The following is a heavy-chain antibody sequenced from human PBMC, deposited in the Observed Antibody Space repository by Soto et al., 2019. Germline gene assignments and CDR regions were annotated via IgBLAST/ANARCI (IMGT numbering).Heavy chain of an antibody. CDR3: VSAPPHTYYYVSRGPRGFLL. V-gene: IGHV1-2*02. CDR1: GYTFTGYY. CDR2: INPNSGGT. Sequence: QVQLVQSGAEVKKPGASVKVSCKASGYTFTGYYMHWVRQAPGQGLEWMGWINPNSGGTNYAQKFEGGVTMNGDRSIINASMAMSSLRSDETGVYYFVSAPPHTYYYVSRGPRGFLLWGRGPLVTVPS. D-gene: IGHD3-22*01. J-gene: IGHJ2*01.